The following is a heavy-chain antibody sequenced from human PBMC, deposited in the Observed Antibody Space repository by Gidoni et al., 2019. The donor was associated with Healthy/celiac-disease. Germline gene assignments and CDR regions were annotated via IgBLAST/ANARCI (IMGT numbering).Heavy chain of an antibody. V-gene: IGHV4-39*01. J-gene: IGHJ6*02. Sequence: QLQLQESGPGLVKPSETLSLTCTVSGGSISSSSYYWGWIRQPPGKGLEWIGRIYYSGSTYYTPSLKSRVTISVDTSKNQFSLKLSSVTAADTAVYYCARRATVTDYYYYGMDVWGQGTTVTVSS. CDR3: ARRATVTDYYYYGMDV. D-gene: IGHD4-17*01. CDR2: IYYSGST. CDR1: GGSISSSSYY.